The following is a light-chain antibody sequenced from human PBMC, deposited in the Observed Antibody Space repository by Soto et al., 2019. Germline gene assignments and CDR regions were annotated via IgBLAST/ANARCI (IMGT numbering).Light chain of an antibody. CDR2: AAS. Sequence: DIQMTQSPSSLSASVGDRVTITCRASQSISSYLNWYQQKPGKAPKVLIYAASSLRSGVPSRFSGSGSGTDFTLTVSSLQVEDFATYYCQQSYNTPYTFGQGTKLEIK. CDR3: QQSYNTPYT. J-gene: IGKJ2*01. V-gene: IGKV1-39*01. CDR1: QSISSY.